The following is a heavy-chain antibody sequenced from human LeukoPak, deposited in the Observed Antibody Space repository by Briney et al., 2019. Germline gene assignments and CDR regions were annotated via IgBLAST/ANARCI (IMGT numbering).Heavy chain of an antibody. Sequence: SETLSLTCTVSGGSISSYYWSWIRQPPGKGLEWIGYIYYSGSTNYNPSLKSRVTISVDTSKNQFSLKLSSVTAADTAVYYCARDTVGATGWYFDYWGQGTLVTVSS. CDR1: GGSISSYY. V-gene: IGHV4-59*01. J-gene: IGHJ4*02. CDR2: IYYSGST. D-gene: IGHD1-26*01. CDR3: ARDTVGATGWYFDY.